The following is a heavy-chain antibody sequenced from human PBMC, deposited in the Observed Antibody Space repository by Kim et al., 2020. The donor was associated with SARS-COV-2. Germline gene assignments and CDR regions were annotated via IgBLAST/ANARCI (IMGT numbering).Heavy chain of an antibody. J-gene: IGHJ5*02. D-gene: IGHD6-13*01. CDR2: T. CDR3: ATDNSISRFFH. Sequence: TYYNPSLRSRVTISGDTSKKQFCLRRTSVTAADTAMYYCATDNSISRFFHWGQGILVTVSS. V-gene: IGHV4-39*07.